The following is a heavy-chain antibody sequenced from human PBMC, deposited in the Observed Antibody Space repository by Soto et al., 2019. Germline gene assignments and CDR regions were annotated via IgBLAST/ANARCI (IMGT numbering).Heavy chain of an antibody. Sequence: SETLSLTCAVYGGSFSGYYWGWIRQPPGKGLEWIGSIYYSGSTYYNPSLKSRVTISVDTSKNQFSLKLSSVAAADTAVYYCARTLSDILTGYYLYYYGMDVWGQGTTVTVSS. V-gene: IGHV4-39*01. D-gene: IGHD3-9*01. CDR2: IYYSGST. CDR3: ARTLSDILTGYYLYYYGMDV. J-gene: IGHJ6*02. CDR1: GGSFSGYY.